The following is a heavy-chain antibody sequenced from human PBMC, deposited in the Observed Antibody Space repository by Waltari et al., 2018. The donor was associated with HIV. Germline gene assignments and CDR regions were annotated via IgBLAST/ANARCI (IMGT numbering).Heavy chain of an antibody. CDR2: IYSGGNK. V-gene: IGHV3-53*01. J-gene: IGHJ6*02. Sequence: EVQLVQSGGGWLQPGGSLRFPCAASGFPARGHYLGWVRPGPGKGVGWVSVIYSGGNKYYADSVKGRFTISRDNSKNTLYLQLNSLRAEDSAVYYCARDLGSSSWYNYYYGMDVWGQGTTVTVSS. CDR1: GFPARGHY. D-gene: IGHD6-13*01. CDR3: ARDLGSSSWYNYYYGMDV.